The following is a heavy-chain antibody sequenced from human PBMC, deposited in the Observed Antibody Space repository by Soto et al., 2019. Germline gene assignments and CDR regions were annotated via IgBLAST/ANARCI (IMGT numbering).Heavy chain of an antibody. CDR1: GDTFTNFG. CDR3: ATVLRGVVNWFDP. CDR2: IATYNSNR. D-gene: IGHD3-10*01. V-gene: IGHV1-18*01. J-gene: IGHJ5*02. Sequence: HLVQSGPEVKKPGASITVYCKTSGDTFTNFGLSWVRQAPGQGLEWMGWIATYNSNRNYAQKFQCRLTLTTDTSTSTAYMELKSLRYDDTAVYYCATVLRGVVNWFDPWGQGTLVTVSS.